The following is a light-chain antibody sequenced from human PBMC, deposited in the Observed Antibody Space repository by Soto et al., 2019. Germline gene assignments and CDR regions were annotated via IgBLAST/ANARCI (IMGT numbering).Light chain of an antibody. CDR3: NSFTTSTTPYV. CDR2: EVS. Sequence: QSVLTQPASVSGSPGQSITISCTGTSSDIGDYNSVSWYQQYPGKAPKLIIYEVSHRPSGVSNRFSGSKSGNTASLTISGLQADDEADYYCNSFTTSTTPYVFGTGTKLTVL. J-gene: IGLJ1*01. V-gene: IGLV2-14*03. CDR1: SSDIGDYNS.